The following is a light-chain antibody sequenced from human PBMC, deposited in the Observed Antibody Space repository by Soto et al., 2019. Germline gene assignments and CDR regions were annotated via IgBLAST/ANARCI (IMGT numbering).Light chain of an antibody. J-gene: IGKJ1*01. CDR3: QQYNSAPRM. Sequence: DIQMTQSPSSLSASVGDRVTITCRASQGIRNSLAWYQQKPGKVPSLLLYLASTVQSGVPSRFSGSGSGTYFTLTISSLQPEDVATYYCQQYNSAPRMFGQGTKVEI. CDR2: LAS. CDR1: QGIRNS. V-gene: IGKV1-27*01.